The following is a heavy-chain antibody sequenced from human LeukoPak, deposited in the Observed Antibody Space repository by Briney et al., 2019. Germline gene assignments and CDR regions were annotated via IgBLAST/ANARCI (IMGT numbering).Heavy chain of an antibody. CDR1: GGSISSYY. V-gene: IGHV4-4*09. CDR3: ARVADLGSSWSPDYYYYYMDV. D-gene: IGHD6-13*01. J-gene: IGHJ6*03. Sequence: PSETLSLTCTVSGGSISSYYWSWIRQPPGKGLEWIGYIYTSGSTNYNPSLKSRVTISVDTSKNQFSLKLSSVTAADTAVYYCARVADLGSSWSPDYYYYYMDVWGKGTTVTVSS. CDR2: IYTSGST.